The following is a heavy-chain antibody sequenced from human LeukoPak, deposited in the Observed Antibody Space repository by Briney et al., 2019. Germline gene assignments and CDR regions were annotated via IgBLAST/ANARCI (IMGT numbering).Heavy chain of an antibody. CDR2: IYYSGST. D-gene: IGHD5-18*01. Sequence: PSETLSLTCTVSGGSISSSSYYWGWLRQPPGKGLEWLGSIYYSGSTYYNPSLKSRVTISVDTSKNQFSLKLSSVTAADTAVYYCARRSGYSYASYYFDYWGQGTLVTVSS. V-gene: IGHV4-39*01. J-gene: IGHJ4*02. CDR3: ARRSGYSYASYYFDY. CDR1: GGSISSSSYY.